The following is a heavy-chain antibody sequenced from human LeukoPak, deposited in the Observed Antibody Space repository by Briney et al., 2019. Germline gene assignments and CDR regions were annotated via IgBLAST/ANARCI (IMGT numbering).Heavy chain of an antibody. V-gene: IGHV1-2*02. Sequence: GASVKVSCKASGYTFTSYYMHWVRQAPGQGLEWMGWINPNSGGTNFAQKFQGRVSMTRDTSISTAYMELSRLRSDDTAVFHCARELGSGYYRYFDYWGQGTLVTVSS. CDR2: INPNSGGT. CDR1: GYTFTSYY. J-gene: IGHJ4*02. D-gene: IGHD3-22*01. CDR3: ARELGSGYYRYFDY.